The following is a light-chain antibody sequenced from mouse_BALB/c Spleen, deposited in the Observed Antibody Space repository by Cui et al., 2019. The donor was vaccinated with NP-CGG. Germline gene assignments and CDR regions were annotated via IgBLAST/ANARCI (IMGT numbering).Light chain of an antibody. Sequence: QAVVTHESALTTSPGETVTLTCRSSTGAVTISNDANGVQEKPDHLFTGLIGGTNNRAPGVPARFSGSLIGDKAALTITGAQTEDEAIYFCALWYSNHWVFGGGTKLTVL. V-gene: IGLV1*01. CDR3: ALWYSNHWV. CDR2: GTN. CDR1: TGAVTISND. J-gene: IGLJ1*01.